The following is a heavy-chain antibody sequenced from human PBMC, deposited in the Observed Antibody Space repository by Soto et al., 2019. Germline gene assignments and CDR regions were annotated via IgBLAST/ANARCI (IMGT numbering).Heavy chain of an antibody. J-gene: IGHJ4*02. CDR2: LNPNTGAT. CDR1: GYSFTYSD. Sequence: QVQLTQSGAEVQKPGASVKVACKTSGYSFTYSDINWVRQAPGQGLEWMGWLNPNTGATGSAVQFKCRLIMTTDIATTTVFMELRCLRSEDTAVYYCARVKAYGSGSEGFDHWGQGTMVTVSS. CDR3: ARVKAYGSGSEGFDH. V-gene: IGHV1-8*02. D-gene: IGHD3-10*01.